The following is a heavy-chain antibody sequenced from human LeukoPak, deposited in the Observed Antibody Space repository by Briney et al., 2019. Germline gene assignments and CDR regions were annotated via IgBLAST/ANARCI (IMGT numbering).Heavy chain of an antibody. CDR2: INPNSGGT. Sequence: ASVKVSCKASGYTFTGYYMHWVRQAPGQGLEWMGWINPNSGGTNYAQKFQGRVTITRNTSISTAYMELSSLRSEDTAVYYCARGRGDGYNYGYYYYMDVWGKGTTVTVSS. CDR1: GYTFTGYY. J-gene: IGHJ6*03. D-gene: IGHD5-24*01. V-gene: IGHV1-2*02. CDR3: ARGRGDGYNYGYYYYMDV.